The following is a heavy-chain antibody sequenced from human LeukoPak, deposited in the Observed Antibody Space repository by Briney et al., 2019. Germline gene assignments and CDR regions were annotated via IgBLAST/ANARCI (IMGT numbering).Heavy chain of an antibody. J-gene: IGHJ4*02. Sequence: GGSLRLSCAASGFTFSYYWMHWVRQAPGKGLVWVSRINTDGSSRSYADSVKGRFTISRDNAKNSLYLQMNSLRAEDTAVYYCARATWIQLYFDYWGQGTLVTVSS. CDR1: GFTFSYYW. V-gene: IGHV3-74*01. CDR2: INTDGSSR. D-gene: IGHD5-18*01. CDR3: ARATWIQLYFDY.